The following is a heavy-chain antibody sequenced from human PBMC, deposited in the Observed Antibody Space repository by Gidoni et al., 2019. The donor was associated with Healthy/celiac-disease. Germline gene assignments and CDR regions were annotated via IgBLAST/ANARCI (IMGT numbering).Heavy chain of an antibody. J-gene: IGHJ5*02. Sequence: QVQLVQSGAEVKKPGASVKVSCQVSGYTLTELSMPWVRQAPGKGLEWKGGVDPADGETIYAQKCQGRVTMTEDTSTDTAYMELSSLRSEDTAVYYCATSKLRFLEWLLPENWFDPWGQGTLVTVSS. V-gene: IGHV1-24*01. D-gene: IGHD3-3*01. CDR3: ATSKLRFLEWLLPENWFDP. CDR1: GYTLTELS. CDR2: VDPADGET.